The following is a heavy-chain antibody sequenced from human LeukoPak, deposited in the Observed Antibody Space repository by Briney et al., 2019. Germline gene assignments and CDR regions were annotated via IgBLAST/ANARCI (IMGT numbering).Heavy chain of an antibody. CDR1: GGSFSGYY. CDR2: INHSGST. Sequence: PSETLSLTCAVYGGSFSGYYWSWIRQPPGKGLEWIGEINHSGSTNYNPSVKGRVTISVDTSKNQFSLKLSSVTAADTAVYYCARARYCSSTSCYAQGNWFDPWGQGTLVTVSS. V-gene: IGHV4-34*01. J-gene: IGHJ5*02. D-gene: IGHD2-2*01. CDR3: ARARYCSSTSCYAQGNWFDP.